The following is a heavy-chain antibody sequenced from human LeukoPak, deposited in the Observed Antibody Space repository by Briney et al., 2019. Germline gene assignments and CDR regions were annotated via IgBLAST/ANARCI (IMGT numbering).Heavy chain of an antibody. V-gene: IGHV3-30*02. CDR3: AKDGHYYDSSGYLI. CDR2: IRYDGSNK. D-gene: IGHD3-22*01. J-gene: IGHJ4*02. Sequence: PGGSLRLSCAASGFTFSNAWMSWVRQAPGKGLEWVAFIRYDGSNKYYADSVKGRFTISRDNSKNTLYLQMNSLRAEDTAVYYCAKDGHYYDSSGYLIWGQGTLVTVSS. CDR1: GFTFSNAW.